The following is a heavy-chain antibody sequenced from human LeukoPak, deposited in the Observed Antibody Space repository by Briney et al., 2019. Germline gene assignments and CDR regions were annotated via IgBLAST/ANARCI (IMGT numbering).Heavy chain of an antibody. V-gene: IGHV1-2*02. Sequence: ASVTVSCKASGYTFTDYYVHWVRQAPGQGIEWMGWINPNSGGTNYAQKFQGRVTMTRDTSISTAYMELSSLRSDDTAMYYCARSYSGFGYALHDYWGQGTLVTVSS. CDR2: INPNSGGT. CDR1: GYTFTDYY. CDR3: ARSYSGFGYALHDY. J-gene: IGHJ4*02. D-gene: IGHD1-26*01.